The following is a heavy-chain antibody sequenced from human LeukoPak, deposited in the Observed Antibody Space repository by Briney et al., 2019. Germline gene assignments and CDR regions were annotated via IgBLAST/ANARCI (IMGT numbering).Heavy chain of an antibody. CDR3: AKLQYSSSSGPDY. Sequence: SGGSLRLSCAASGFTFSSYAMSWVRQAPGKRLEWVSAISGSGGSTYYADSVKGRFTISRDNSKNTLYLQMNSLRAEDTAVYYCAKLQYSSSSGPDYWGQGTLVTVSS. D-gene: IGHD6-6*01. V-gene: IGHV3-23*01. CDR2: ISGSGGST. J-gene: IGHJ4*02. CDR1: GFTFSSYA.